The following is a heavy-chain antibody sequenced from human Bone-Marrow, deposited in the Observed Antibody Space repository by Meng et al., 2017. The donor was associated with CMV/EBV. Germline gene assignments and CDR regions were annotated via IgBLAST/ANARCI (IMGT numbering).Heavy chain of an antibody. CDR1: GFTFSYYN. J-gene: IGHJ4*02. CDR2: ISTRSNTI. V-gene: IGHV3-48*04. D-gene: IGHD3-3*01. Sequence: GGSLRLSCSASGFTFSYYNMNWVRQSPGKGLQWVSYISTRSNTIYYADSLRGRFTISRDDAKTSLYLQMTSLIAEDTAVYYCARGVRERRFLEWGVGTNYLDYWGQGTLVTVSS. CDR3: ARGVRERRFLEWGVGTNYLDY.